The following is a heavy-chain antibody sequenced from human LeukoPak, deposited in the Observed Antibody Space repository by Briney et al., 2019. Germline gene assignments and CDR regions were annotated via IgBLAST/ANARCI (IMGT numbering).Heavy chain of an antibody. J-gene: IGHJ4*02. CDR2: SYYSGST. CDR1: GGSLSTYY. CDR3: ARVGSGSFDY. V-gene: IGHV4-59*01. Sequence: PSETLSLTCSVSGGSLSTYYWSWIRQPPGKGLEWIGYSYYSGSTNSNPSLKSRVTISVDTSKNQFSLKLNSVTAADTAVYYCARVGSGSFDYWGQGTLVTVSS. D-gene: IGHD6-19*01.